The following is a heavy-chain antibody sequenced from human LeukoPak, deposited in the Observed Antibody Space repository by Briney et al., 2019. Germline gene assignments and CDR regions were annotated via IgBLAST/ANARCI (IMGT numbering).Heavy chain of an antibody. V-gene: IGHV3-23*01. CDR2: ISGSGGST. CDR3: AKDRAIHSGSFNY. CDR1: GFTFSTYG. J-gene: IGHJ4*02. Sequence: GGTLRLSCVASGFTFSTYGMSWVRQAPGKGLEWVSAISGSGGSTYYADSVKGRFTISRDNSKNTLYLQMDSLRAEDTAVYYCAKDRAIHSGSFNYWGQGTLVTVSS. D-gene: IGHD1-26*01.